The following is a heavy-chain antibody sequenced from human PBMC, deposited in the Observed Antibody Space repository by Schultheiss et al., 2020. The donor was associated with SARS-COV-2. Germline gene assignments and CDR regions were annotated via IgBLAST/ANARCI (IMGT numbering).Heavy chain of an antibody. CDR1: GGSISSSSYY. Sequence: SETLSLTCTVSGGSISSSSYYWGWIRQPPGKGLEWIGSIYYSGSTYYNPSLKSRVTISVDTSKNQFSLKLSSVTAADTAVYYCARLKYYYDSSGGFDYWGQGTLVTVSS. CDR2: IYYSGST. CDR3: ARLKYYYDSSGGFDY. D-gene: IGHD3-22*01. J-gene: IGHJ4*02. V-gene: IGHV4-39*01.